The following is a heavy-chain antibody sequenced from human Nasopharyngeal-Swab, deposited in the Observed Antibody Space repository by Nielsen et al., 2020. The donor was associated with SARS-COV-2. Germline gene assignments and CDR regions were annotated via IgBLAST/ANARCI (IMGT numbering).Heavy chain of an antibody. D-gene: IGHD2-15*01. CDR2: IYPGDSDT. CDR1: GYSFTSYW. J-gene: IGHJ5*02. CDR3: ARQRQYCSGGSCYSKWFDP. V-gene: IGHV5-51*01. Sequence: GESLKISCKGSGYSFTSYWIGWVRQMPRKGLEWMGIIYPGDSDTRYSPSFEGQVTISADKSISTAYLQWSSLKASDTAMYYCARQRQYCSGGSCYSKWFDPWGQGTLVTVSS.